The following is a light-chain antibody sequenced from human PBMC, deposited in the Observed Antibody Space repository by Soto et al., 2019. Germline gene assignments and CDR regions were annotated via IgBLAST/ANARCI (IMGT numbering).Light chain of an antibody. CDR1: SSDVGGYNY. CDR2: DVS. J-gene: IGLJ1*01. Sequence: QSALTQPDSVSGSPGQSITISCTGTSSDVGGYNYVSWYQQHPGKAPKFMIYDVSNRPSGVSNRFSGSKSGNTASLTISGLQAEDEADSYCCSYTTSNTRQIVFGTGTKLTVL. CDR3: CSYTTSNTRQIV. V-gene: IGLV2-14*01.